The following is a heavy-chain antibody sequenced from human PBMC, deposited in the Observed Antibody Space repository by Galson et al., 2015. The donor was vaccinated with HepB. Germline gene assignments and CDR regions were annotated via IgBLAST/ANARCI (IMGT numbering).Heavy chain of an antibody. Sequence: SCKASGYTFTGYYMHWVRQAPGQGLDWMGWINPNSGGTNYAQKFQGRVTMTRDTSISTAYMELSSLRSDDTAVYYCARGPKNFGVVTAALYYFDYWGQGTLVTVSS. CDR2: INPNSGGT. D-gene: IGHD2-2*01. V-gene: IGHV1-2*02. J-gene: IGHJ4*02. CDR3: ARGPKNFGVVTAALYYFDY. CDR1: GYTFTGYY.